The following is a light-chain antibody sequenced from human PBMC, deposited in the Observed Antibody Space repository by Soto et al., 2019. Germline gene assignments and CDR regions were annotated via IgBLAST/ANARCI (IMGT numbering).Light chain of an antibody. J-gene: IGKJ1*01. CDR1: QSISRN. CDR3: QQYNDWPGT. CDR2: GAS. V-gene: IGKV3-15*01. Sequence: EIVMTQSPATLSVSPGERATLSCRASQSISRNLAWYQQKRGQAPRLLIYGASTRATGIPARFSGSGSGTEFTLTISGLQSEDFAVYHCQQYNDWPGTFGQGTKVEI.